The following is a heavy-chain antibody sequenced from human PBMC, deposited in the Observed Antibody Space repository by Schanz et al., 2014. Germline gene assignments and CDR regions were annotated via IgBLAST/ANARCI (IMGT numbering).Heavy chain of an antibody. Sequence: QLQLVQSGAEVKKPGSSVKVSCKASGGTFSSFAIFWVRQAPGQGLEWMGTIIPILDITNYAQKFQGRVTITADKSTSTAYMELSNLRSEDTAVYYCARAGQDYGNWGQGTLVTVSS. CDR2: IIPILDIT. CDR1: GGTFSSFA. D-gene: IGHD3-10*01. J-gene: IGHJ4*02. V-gene: IGHV1-69*04. CDR3: ARAGQDYGN.